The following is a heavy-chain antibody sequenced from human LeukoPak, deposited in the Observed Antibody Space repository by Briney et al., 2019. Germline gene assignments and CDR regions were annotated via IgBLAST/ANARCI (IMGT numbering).Heavy chain of an antibody. CDR3: ARGTRTFDP. V-gene: IGHV4-34*01. CDR1: GGSFSGYY. J-gene: IGHJ5*02. Sequence: PSETLSLTCALYGGSFSGYYWSWIRQPPEKGLEWIGEINHSGSTNYNPPLKSRVTISVDTSKNQFSLKLSSVTAADAAVYYCARGTRTFDPWGQGNLVTVSS. CDR2: INHSGST. D-gene: IGHD2-2*01.